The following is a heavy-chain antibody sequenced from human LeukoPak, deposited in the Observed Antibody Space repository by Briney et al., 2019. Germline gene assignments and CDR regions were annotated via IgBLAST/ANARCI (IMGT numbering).Heavy chain of an antibody. Sequence: SGPTLVNPTQTLTLTCTFSGFSLSTSGVGVGWIRQPPGKALEWLALIYWDDDKRYSPSLKSRLTITKDTSKNQVVLTMTNMDPVDTATYYCALRNYYYDSSGYFSYWGQGTLVTVSS. CDR1: GFSLSTSGVG. J-gene: IGHJ4*02. V-gene: IGHV2-5*02. D-gene: IGHD3-22*01. CDR3: ALRNYYYDSSGYFSY. CDR2: IYWDDDK.